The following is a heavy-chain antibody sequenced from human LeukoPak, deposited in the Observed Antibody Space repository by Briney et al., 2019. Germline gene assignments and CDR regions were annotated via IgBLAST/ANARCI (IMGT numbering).Heavy chain of an antibody. Sequence: PGGSLRLSCAASGFTFSTHWMTWVRQAPGKGLEWVANMKQDGSEKNYVDSVKGRFTISRDNAKNSLYLQMNSLRADDTALYYCARHWEGVESDAFDIWGQGTMVTVSS. J-gene: IGHJ3*02. CDR1: GFTFSTHW. CDR3: ARHWEGVESDAFDI. D-gene: IGHD1-26*01. CDR2: MKQDGSEK. V-gene: IGHV3-7*04.